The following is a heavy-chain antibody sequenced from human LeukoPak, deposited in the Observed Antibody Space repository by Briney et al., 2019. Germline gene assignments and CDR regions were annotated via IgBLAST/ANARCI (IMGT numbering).Heavy chain of an antibody. CDR2: ISYDGSNK. CDR1: GFTFSSYA. CDR3: AREGGRRDGYISRYYFDY. D-gene: IGHD5-24*01. J-gene: IGHJ4*02. V-gene: IGHV3-30-3*01. Sequence: GGSLRLSCAASGFTFSSYAMHWVRQAPGKGLEWVAFISYDGSNKYYADSVKGRFTISRDNSKNTLYLQMNSLRAEETALYYCAREGGRRDGYISRYYFDYWGQGPLVTVSS.